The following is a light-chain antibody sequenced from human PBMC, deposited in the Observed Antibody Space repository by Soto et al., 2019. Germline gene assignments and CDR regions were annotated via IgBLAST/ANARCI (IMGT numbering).Light chain of an antibody. CDR1: SSNIGAGYD. V-gene: IGLV1-40*01. J-gene: IGLJ3*02. CDR2: GNS. Sequence: QSVLTQPPSVSGAPGQRVTISCTGSSSNIGAGYDVHWYQQLPGTAPKLLIYGNSNRPSGVPDRFSGSKSGTSASLAITGLQDEDQPDYYSQPYDCGLGGWVFGGGTKPAVL. CDR3: QPYDCGLGGWV.